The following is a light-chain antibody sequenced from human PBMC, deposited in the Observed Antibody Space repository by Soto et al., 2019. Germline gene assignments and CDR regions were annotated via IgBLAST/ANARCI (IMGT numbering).Light chain of an antibody. Sequence: VVTQSPAILSVSPGETVTLSCRASQSVNSNLAWFQQKPGQAPRLLIHGASIRDTDIPASFSGSGSGTDFTLTNTSLQSEEFAVYYCQQYYHWPRTFGQGTKVEIK. CDR1: QSVNSN. CDR2: GAS. CDR3: QQYYHWPRT. V-gene: IGKV3D-15*01. J-gene: IGKJ1*01.